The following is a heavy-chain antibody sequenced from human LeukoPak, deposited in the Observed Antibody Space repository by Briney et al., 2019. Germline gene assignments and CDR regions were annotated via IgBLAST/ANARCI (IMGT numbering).Heavy chain of an antibody. Sequence: GGSLRLSCAASGFTVTSNYMSWVRQAPGQGLEWVSIIYSDGSTYYADSVKGRFTISRDNSKNTLYLQMNSLRLEDTAVYYCAREGSGWYPFDYWGQGTLVTVSS. CDR1: GFTVTSNY. D-gene: IGHD6-19*01. J-gene: IGHJ4*02. CDR2: IYSDGST. CDR3: AREGSGWYPFDY. V-gene: IGHV3-66*02.